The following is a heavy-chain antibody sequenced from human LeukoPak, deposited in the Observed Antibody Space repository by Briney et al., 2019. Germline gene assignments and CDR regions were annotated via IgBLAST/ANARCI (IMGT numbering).Heavy chain of an antibody. CDR2: INWNSGSI. V-gene: IGHV3-20*04. J-gene: IGHJ4*02. CDR3: ARDGGYCSRTDCHTFDY. CDR1: GLIFDDFG. Sequence: GGSLRLSCITSGLIFDDFGMAWVRQRPGKGVEWVSNINWNSGSIGYADSVKGRFTVSSDNAKNSLYLQMNRLRAEDTPLYYCARDGGYCSRTDCHTFDYWGQGILVTVSS. D-gene: IGHD2-2*02.